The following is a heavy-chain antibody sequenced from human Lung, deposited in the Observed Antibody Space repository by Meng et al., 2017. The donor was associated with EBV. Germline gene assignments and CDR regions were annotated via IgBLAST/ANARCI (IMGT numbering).Heavy chain of an antibody. CDR1: GYTFTGYY. J-gene: IGHJ5*02. CDR2: INPNSGAT. CDR3: ASGGKEAFGTSYFGP. V-gene: IGHV1-2*06. Sequence: QVQLVQSGAEVKKPGASVKFSCKASGYTFTGYYMHWVRQAPGQGLEWTGRINPNSGATEYAQNFQGRVTMTRDTSISTAYMELSRLRSEDTAVYYCASGGKEAFGTSYFGPWGQGTLVTVSS. D-gene: IGHD1-1*01.